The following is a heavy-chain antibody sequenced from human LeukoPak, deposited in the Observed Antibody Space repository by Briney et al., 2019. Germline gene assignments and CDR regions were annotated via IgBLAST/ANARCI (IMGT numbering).Heavy chain of an antibody. CDR3: ASKSSDHGELRFDY. CDR2: IYYSGST. V-gene: IGHV4-61*08. Sequence: SETLSLTCTVSGGSISSGGYYWSWIRQHPGKGLEWIGYIYYSGSTYYNPSLKSRVTISVDTSKNQFSLRLSSVTAADTAVYYCASKSSDHGELRFDYWGQGTLVTVSS. CDR1: GGSISSGGYY. D-gene: IGHD4-17*01. J-gene: IGHJ4*02.